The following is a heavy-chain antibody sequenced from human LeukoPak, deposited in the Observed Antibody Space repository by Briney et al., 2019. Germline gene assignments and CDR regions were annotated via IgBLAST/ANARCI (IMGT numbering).Heavy chain of an antibody. Sequence: GSLRLSCAGSGFIFSGYSINWVRQAPGKGLEWVANIKQDGSEKNYVDSVKGRFTISRDNAKNSLYLQMNSLRAEDTAVYYCARDLSDWNPFHYYYYYYCMDVWGKGTTVTVSS. CDR2: IKQDGSEK. J-gene: IGHJ6*03. D-gene: IGHD1-1*01. V-gene: IGHV3-7*01. CDR3: ARDLSDWNPFHYYYYYYCMDV. CDR1: GFIFSGYS.